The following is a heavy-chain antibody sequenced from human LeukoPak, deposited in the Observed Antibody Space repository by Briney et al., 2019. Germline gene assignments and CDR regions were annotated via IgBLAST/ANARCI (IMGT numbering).Heavy chain of an antibody. CDR2: TYYRSKWYN. CDR1: GDSVSSNSAA. D-gene: IGHD6-6*01. V-gene: IGHV6-1*01. J-gene: IGHJ5*02. Sequence: SQTLTLTCALSGDSVSSNSAAWNWLRQSPSRGLEWLGRTYYRSKWYNDYAVSVKSRITINPDTSKNQFSLQLNSVTPEDTAVYYCAYSSSPKYNWFDPWGQGTLVTVSS. CDR3: AYSSSPKYNWFDP.